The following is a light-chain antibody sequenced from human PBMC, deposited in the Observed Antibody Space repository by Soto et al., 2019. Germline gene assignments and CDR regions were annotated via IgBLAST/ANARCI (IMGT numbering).Light chain of an antibody. CDR2: GAS. V-gene: IGKV3-20*01. CDR1: QSVSSSY. CDR3: QQYGISIWT. Sequence: EIVLTQSPGTLSLSPGERATLSCRASQSVSSSYLAWYQQKPGQAPRLLIYGASSRATGIPDRFSGSGSATHFTLIISRFEREDFAVYYYQQYGISIWTFGQGTKV. J-gene: IGKJ1*01.